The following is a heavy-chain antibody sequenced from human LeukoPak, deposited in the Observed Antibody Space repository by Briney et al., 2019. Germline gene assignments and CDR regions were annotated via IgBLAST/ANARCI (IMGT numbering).Heavy chain of an antibody. D-gene: IGHD6-19*01. Sequence: SVKVSCKASGGTFSSYAISWVRQAPGQGLEWMGGIIPIFGTANYAQKFQGRVTITADESTSTAYMELSSLRSEDTAVYYCARGGRQWLVLTEFDYWGQGTLVTVSS. J-gene: IGHJ4*02. V-gene: IGHV1-69*13. CDR1: GGTFSSYA. CDR2: IIPIFGTA. CDR3: ARGGRQWLVLTEFDY.